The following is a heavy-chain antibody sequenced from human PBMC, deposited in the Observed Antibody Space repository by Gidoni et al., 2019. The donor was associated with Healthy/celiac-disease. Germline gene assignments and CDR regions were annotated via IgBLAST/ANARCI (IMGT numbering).Heavy chain of an antibody. CDR1: GFTFSSYA. V-gene: IGHV3-23*01. CDR3: AKEEGSYYDFWSGYYSSAYYYYMDV. D-gene: IGHD3-3*01. CDR2: ISGSGGST. Sequence: LESGGGLVQPGGSLRLSCAASGFTFSSYAMSWVRQAPGKGLEWVSAISGSGGSTYYADSVKGRFTISRDNSKNTLYLQMNSLRAEDTAVYYCAKEEGSYYDFWSGYYSSAYYYYMDVWGKGTTVTVSS. J-gene: IGHJ6*03.